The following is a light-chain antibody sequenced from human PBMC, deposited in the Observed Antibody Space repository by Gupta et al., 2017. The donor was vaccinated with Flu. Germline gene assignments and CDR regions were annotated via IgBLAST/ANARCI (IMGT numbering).Light chain of an antibody. CDR1: NIGSKS. V-gene: IGLV3-21*03. CDR2: DDT. J-gene: IGLJ3*02. Sequence: GKTARIACGGNNIGSKSVHWYQQKPAQAPVLVVYDDTDRPAGIPGRFSGSNSENTATLTISRGEAEDEGDYYCQVWDDSSHVVFGGGTKLTVL. CDR3: QVWDDSSHVV.